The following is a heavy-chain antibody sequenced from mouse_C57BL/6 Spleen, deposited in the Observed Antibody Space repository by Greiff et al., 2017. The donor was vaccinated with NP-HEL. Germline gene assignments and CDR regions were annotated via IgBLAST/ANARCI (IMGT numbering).Heavy chain of an antibody. D-gene: IGHD4-1*01. V-gene: IGHV1-4*01. J-gene: IGHJ3*01. Sequence: VQLQQSGAELARPGASVKMSCKASGYTFTSYTMHWVKQRPGQGLEWIGYINPSSGYTKYNQKFKDKATLTADKSSSTAYMQLSSLTSEDSAVYYCARDGNWDLFAYWGQGTLVTVSA. CDR3: ARDGNWDLFAY. CDR2: INPSSGYT. CDR1: GYTFTSYT.